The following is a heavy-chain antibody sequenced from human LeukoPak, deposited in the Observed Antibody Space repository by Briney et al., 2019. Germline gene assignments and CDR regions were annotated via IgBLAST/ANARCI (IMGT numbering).Heavy chain of an antibody. D-gene: IGHD3-22*01. J-gene: IGHJ5*02. CDR3: ARGYYYDSSVYYSALRFDP. V-gene: IGHV4-59*01. Sequence: SETLSLTCSVSGGSISSYYWNWIRQTPGKGLEWIGYIYYSGRTSYNPSLKSRVTISVDTSKNQLSLTLSSVTTADTAVYYCARGYYYDSSVYYSALRFDPWGQGTLVTVSS. CDR1: GGSISSYY. CDR2: IYYSGRT.